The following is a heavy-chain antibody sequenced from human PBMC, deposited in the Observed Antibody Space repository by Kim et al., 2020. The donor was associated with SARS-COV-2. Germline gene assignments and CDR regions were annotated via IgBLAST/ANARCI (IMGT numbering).Heavy chain of an antibody. J-gene: IGHJ6*03. V-gene: IGHV3-11*06. CDR3: AREDEGSYPLSYYYYYYMDV. Sequence: RFTIARDNAKNSLYLQMNSLRAEDTAVYYCAREDEGSYPLSYYYYYYMDVWGKGTTVTVSS. D-gene: IGHD1-26*01.